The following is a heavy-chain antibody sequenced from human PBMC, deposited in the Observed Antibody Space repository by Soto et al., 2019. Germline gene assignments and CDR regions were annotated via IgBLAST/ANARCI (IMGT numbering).Heavy chain of an antibody. CDR3: ATHATWSPGRFDP. CDR1: GESVKSGSYY. CDR2: IHYSGNT. J-gene: IGHJ5*02. V-gene: IGHV4-61*01. Sequence: QVQLQESGPGLVKPSEILSLTCTVSGESVKSGSYYWNWIRQPPGKGLEWIGYIHYSGNTRYNPSLKSRVAMSLDTSKNQFSLKLTSVTAADTAVYYCATHATWSPGRFDPWGPGTLVTVSS. D-gene: IGHD2-2*01.